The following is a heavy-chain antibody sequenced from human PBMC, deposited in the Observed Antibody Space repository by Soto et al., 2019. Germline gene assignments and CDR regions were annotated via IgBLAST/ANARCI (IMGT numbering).Heavy chain of an antibody. Sequence: PGGSLRLSCAASGFTFSSYAMSWVRQAPGKGPEWVSAISGSGGSTYYADSVKGRFTISRDNSKNTLYLQMNSLRAEDTAVYYCASILAAAGAPYYYYGMDVWGQGTTLTVSS. V-gene: IGHV3-23*01. J-gene: IGHJ6*02. CDR3: ASILAAAGAPYYYYGMDV. CDR2: ISGSGGST. CDR1: GFTFSSYA. D-gene: IGHD6-13*01.